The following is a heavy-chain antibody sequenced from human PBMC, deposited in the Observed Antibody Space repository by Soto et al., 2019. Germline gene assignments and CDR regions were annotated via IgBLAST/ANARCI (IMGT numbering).Heavy chain of an antibody. Sequence: PSETLSLTCTVSGGSISSSSYYWGWIRQPPGKGLEWIGSIHSSGSTYYKPSLKSRVTILVDTSKNQLSLKLSSVTAADTAVYYCATTSGGNRHDAFDIWGQGTMVTVSS. D-gene: IGHD2-15*01. V-gene: IGHV4-39*01. CDR2: IHSSGST. CDR3: ATTSGGNRHDAFDI. CDR1: GGSISSSSYY. J-gene: IGHJ3*02.